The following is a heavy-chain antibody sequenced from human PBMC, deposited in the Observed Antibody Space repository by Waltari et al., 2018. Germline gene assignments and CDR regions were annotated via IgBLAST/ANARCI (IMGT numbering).Heavy chain of an antibody. CDR2: INQEGSEK. CDR1: GFMFSSYW. V-gene: IGHV3-7*03. Sequence: VQLVESGGGLVQPGGSLTLPCDVSGFMFSSYWMNWVRQGPGKGLEWVANINQEGSEKYYVDSVKGRFTISRDNTKSSLFLQMNSLRAEDTAVYYCATYRWLGYWGQGSLVTVSS. CDR3: ATYRWLGY. J-gene: IGHJ4*02. D-gene: IGHD3-10*01.